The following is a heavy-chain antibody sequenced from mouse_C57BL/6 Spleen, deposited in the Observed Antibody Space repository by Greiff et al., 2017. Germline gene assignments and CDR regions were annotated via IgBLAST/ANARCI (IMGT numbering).Heavy chain of an antibody. J-gene: IGHJ4*01. D-gene: IGHD2-4*01. V-gene: IGHV14-3*01. CDR3: AKGPYDYDVRYYAMDY. Sequence: VQLQQSVAELVRPGASVKLSCTASGFNIKNTYMHWVKQRPEQGLEWIGRIDPANGNTKYAPKFQGKATITADTSSNTAYLQLSSLTSEDTAIYYCAKGPYDYDVRYYAMDYWGQGTSVTVSS. CDR1: GFNIKNTY. CDR2: IDPANGNT.